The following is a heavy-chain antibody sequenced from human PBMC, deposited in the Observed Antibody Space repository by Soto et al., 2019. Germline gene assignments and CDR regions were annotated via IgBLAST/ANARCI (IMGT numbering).Heavy chain of an antibody. J-gene: IGHJ3*02. CDR2: INPNSGCT. CDR1: GYTFTGYY. D-gene: IGHD3-3*02. Sequence: ASVKVSCKASGYTFTGYYMHWVRQAPGQGLEWMGWINPNSGCTNYAQKFQGWVTMTRDTSISTAYMELSRLRSDDTAVYYCARRTQGSFQAFDIWGQGTMVTVSS. V-gene: IGHV1-2*04. CDR3: ARRTQGSFQAFDI.